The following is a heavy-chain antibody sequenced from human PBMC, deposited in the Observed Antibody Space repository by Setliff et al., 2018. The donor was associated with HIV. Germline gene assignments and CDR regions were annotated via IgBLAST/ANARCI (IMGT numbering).Heavy chain of an antibody. V-gene: IGHV1-18*01. J-gene: IGHJ3*02. CDR1: GYTFTTYG. CDR3: ARGQLDRHLRSDVPFDI. D-gene: IGHD1-1*01. CDR2: ISASSDNT. Sequence: ASVKVSCKASGYTFTTYGFNWVRQAPGQGLEWMEWISASSDNTNYAQKFQGRVTLTTDTSTNTVYMELKSLRSDDTAVYFCARGQLDRHLRSDVPFDIWGQGTMVTVSS.